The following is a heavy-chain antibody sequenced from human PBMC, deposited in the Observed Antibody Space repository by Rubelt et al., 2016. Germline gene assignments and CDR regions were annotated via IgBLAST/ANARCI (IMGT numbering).Heavy chain of an antibody. V-gene: IGHV1-46*01. Sequence: HWVRQAPGQGLEWMGIINPSGGSTSYAQKFQGRVTMTRDTSTSTVYMELSSLRSEDTAVYYCATDVDTAMVPDYWGQGTLVTVSS. J-gene: IGHJ4*02. CDR3: ATDVDTAMVPDY. CDR2: INPSGGST. D-gene: IGHD5-18*01.